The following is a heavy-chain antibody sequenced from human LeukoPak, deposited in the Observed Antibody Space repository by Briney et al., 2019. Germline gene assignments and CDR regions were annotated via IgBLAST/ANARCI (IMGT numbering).Heavy chain of an antibody. Sequence: PGGSLRLSCAASGITFSSYAMSWVRQAPGKALEWVSLLYSGGSTFYADSVKGRFTISRDNSKNTVDLQMNSLRAEDTAVYYCARGPNMGYFDPWGQGTLVTVSS. CDR1: GITFSSYA. V-gene: IGHV3-23*03. D-gene: IGHD1/OR15-1a*01. J-gene: IGHJ5*02. CDR2: LYSGGST. CDR3: ARGPNMGYFDP.